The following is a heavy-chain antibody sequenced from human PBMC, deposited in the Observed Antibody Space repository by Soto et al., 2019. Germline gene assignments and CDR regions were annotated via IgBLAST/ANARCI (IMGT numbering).Heavy chain of an antibody. V-gene: IGHV3-23*01. CDR1: GFTFSSYA. CDR3: VKGDYYDRSGHDYAGHFDH. D-gene: IGHD3-22*01. J-gene: IGHJ4*02. Sequence: EVQLLESGGGSIQPGGSLRLSCATSGFTFSSYAMSWVRQSPGKGLEWVSGISGSGGTICHEDSVKGRFTISRDNSKNTLYLQMNSLRAEDTAVYYCVKGDYYDRSGHDYAGHFDHWGQGTLVVVSS. CDR2: ISGSGGTI.